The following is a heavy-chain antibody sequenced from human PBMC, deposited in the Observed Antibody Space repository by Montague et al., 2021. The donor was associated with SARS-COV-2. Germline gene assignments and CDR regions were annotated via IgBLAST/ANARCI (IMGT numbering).Heavy chain of an antibody. CDR1: GASVGSSD. D-gene: IGHD6-13*01. J-gene: IGHJ3*02. CDR2: FYSVGST. CDR3: ARETMTAGAFDI. V-gene: IGHV4-59*02. Sequence: SETLSLTCTVSGASVGSSDWGWIRQPPGKGLEWIGYFYSVGSTDYNPSLKSRATISRDTSKNQFSLKVRSVTAADTAVYYCARETMTAGAFDIWGQGTMVTVSS.